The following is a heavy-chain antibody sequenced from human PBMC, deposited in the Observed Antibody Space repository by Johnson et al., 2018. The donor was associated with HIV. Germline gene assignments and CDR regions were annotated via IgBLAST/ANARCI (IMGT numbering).Heavy chain of an antibody. V-gene: IGHV3-30*03. Sequence: QVQLVESGGGVVQPGRSLRLSCAASGFTFSSYGMHWVRQAPGKGLEWVAVISYDGSNKYYADSVKGRFTISRDNSKNTLYLQMNSLGAEDTAVYYCARDLSRGGIAARLGAFDVWGQGTMVTVSS. CDR3: ARDLSRGGIAARLGAFDV. J-gene: IGHJ3*01. CDR2: ISYDGSNK. CDR1: GFTFSSYG. D-gene: IGHD6-6*01.